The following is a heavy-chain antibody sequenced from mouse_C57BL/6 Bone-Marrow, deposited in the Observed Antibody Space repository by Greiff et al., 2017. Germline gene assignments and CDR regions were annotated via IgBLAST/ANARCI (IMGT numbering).Heavy chain of an antibody. V-gene: IGHV5-6*01. J-gene: IGHJ2*01. Sequence: EVQLVESGGDLVKPGGSLKLSCAASGFTFSSYGMSWVRQTPDKRLEWVATISSGGSYPYYPDSVKGRFTISRDNAKNTLYLQMISLKYEGTARYYWARPTIVTTRYYFDDWGQGTTLTVSA. CDR2: ISSGGSYP. CDR1: GFTFSSYG. CDR3: ARPTIVTTRYYFDD. D-gene: IGHD2-5*01.